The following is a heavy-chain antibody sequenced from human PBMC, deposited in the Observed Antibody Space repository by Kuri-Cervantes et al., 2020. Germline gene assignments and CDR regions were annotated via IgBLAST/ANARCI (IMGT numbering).Heavy chain of an antibody. Sequence: ASVKVSCKASGYTFTSYYMHWVRQAPGQGLEWMGIINPSGGSTSYAQKFQGRVTMTRDTSTSTVYMELSSLRSEDTAVYYCARGNYYDFWSGYSRYIQYYFDDWGQGTLVTVSS. V-gene: IGHV1-46*01. CDR2: INPSGGST. CDR3: ARGNYYDFWSGYSRYIQYYFDD. J-gene: IGHJ4*02. D-gene: IGHD3-3*01. CDR1: GYTFTSYY.